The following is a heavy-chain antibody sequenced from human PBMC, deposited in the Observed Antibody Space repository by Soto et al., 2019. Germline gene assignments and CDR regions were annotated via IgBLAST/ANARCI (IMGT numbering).Heavy chain of an antibody. J-gene: IGHJ5*02. V-gene: IGHV1-18*01. CDR3: ARDLGYCRSGTCYRQWFDP. Sequence: QVQLVQSGAEVQKPGASVKVSCKASGYTFTTLGITWVRQVPGQRLEWMGWVRGGNGHTNYAQSLHERVVMTTDTSTNTAYMELRSLRSDDTAVYYCARDLGYCRSGTCYRQWFDPWGQGTLVIVSS. CDR2: VRGGNGHT. D-gene: IGHD2-15*01. CDR1: GYTFTTLG.